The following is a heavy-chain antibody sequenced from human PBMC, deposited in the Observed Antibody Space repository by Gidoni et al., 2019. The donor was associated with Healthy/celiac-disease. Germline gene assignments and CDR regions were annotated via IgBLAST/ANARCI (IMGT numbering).Heavy chain of an antibody. Sequence: VRQAPGKGLEWVAVISYDGSNKYYADSVKGRFTISRDNSKNTLYLQMNSLRAEDTAVYYCAKDPGYGDRYYFDYWGQGTLVTVSS. D-gene: IGHD4-17*01. CDR2: ISYDGSNK. CDR3: AKDPGYGDRYYFDY. J-gene: IGHJ4*02. V-gene: IGHV3-30*18.